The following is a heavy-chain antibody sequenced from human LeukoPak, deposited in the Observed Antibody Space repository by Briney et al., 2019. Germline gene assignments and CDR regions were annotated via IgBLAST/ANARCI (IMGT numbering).Heavy chain of an antibody. CDR2: INPNSGGT. CDR1: GYTFTGYY. Sequence: GASVKVSCKASGYTFTGYYMHWVRQAPGQGLEWMGWINPNSGGTNYAQKFQGRVAMTRDTSISTAYMELSRLRSDDTAVYYCARGTFEVEYSSSTLFDYWGQGTLVTVSS. J-gene: IGHJ4*02. CDR3: ARGTFEVEYSSSTLFDY. V-gene: IGHV1-2*02. D-gene: IGHD6-6*01.